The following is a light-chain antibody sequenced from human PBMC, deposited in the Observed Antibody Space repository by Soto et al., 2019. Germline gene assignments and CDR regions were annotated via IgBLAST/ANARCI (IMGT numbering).Light chain of an antibody. V-gene: IGLV7-43*01. CDR1: TGAVTSDYY. CDR2: STF. CDR3: LVYYDGAWV. J-gene: IGLJ3*02. Sequence: QTVVTQEPSLTVSPGGTVTLTCASSTGAVTSDYYANWFQQKLGQAPRALIYSTFNKQSWTPARFSGSLLGGKAALTLSGVQPEDEADYYCLVYYDGAWVFGGGTKVTVL.